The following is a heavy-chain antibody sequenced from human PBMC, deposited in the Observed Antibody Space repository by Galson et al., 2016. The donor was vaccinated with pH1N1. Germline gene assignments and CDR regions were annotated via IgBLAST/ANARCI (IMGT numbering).Heavy chain of an antibody. CDR1: GFSFSNNH. J-gene: IGHJ4*02. Sequence: SLRLSCAPSGFSFSNNHMSWVRQAPGKGLEWVSVIYRGGSTYYADSLEGRFTISRDDSKNMLYLQMNSLRVDDTAIYYCTGTLLSFGEPNNADFWGQGTQVTVSS. CDR3: TGTLLSFGEPNNADF. V-gene: IGHV3-53*01. CDR2: IYRGGST. D-gene: IGHD3-10*01.